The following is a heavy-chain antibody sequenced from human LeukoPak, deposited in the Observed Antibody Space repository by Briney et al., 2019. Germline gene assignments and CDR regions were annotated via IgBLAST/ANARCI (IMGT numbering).Heavy chain of an antibody. CDR1: GGSISSSSYY. J-gene: IGHJ4*02. CDR3: ARGSGYYTGIAAAGTIDY. CDR2: IYYSGST. Sequence: SETLSLTCTVSGGSISSSSYYWGWIRQPPGKGLEWIGSIYYSGSTYYNPSLKSRVTISVDTSKNQFSLRLSSVTAADTAVYYCARGSGYYTGIAAAGTIDYWGQGTLVTVSS. V-gene: IGHV4-39*07. D-gene: IGHD6-13*01.